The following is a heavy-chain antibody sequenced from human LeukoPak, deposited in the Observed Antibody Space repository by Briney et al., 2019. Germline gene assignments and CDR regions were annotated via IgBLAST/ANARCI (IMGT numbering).Heavy chain of an antibody. V-gene: IGHV4-59*01. D-gene: IGHD3-10*01. CDR1: GGSISSYX. CDR2: IYDSGSS. Sequence: SXXLSXTXTVSGGSISSYXWSWIRQPPGXXLEWLGYIYDSGSSNYNPSLKSRVTISVDTSKNQFSLKLSSVTAADTAVYYCARVRRGSPDAFDIWGQGAMVTVSS. J-gene: IGHJ3*02. CDR3: ARVRRGSPDAFDI.